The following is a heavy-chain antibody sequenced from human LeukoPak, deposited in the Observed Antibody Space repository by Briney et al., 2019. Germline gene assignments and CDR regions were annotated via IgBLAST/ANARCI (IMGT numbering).Heavy chain of an antibody. J-gene: IGHJ3*02. CDR3: AREGCSSTSCYSGMANAFDI. CDR1: GYTFTGYY. CDR2: INPNSGGT. D-gene: IGHD2-2*01. V-gene: IGHV1-2*02. Sequence: ASVKVSCKASGYTFTGYYMHWVRQAPGQGLEWMGWINPNSGGTNYAQKFQGRVTMTRDTSISTAYMELSRLRSDDTAVYYCAREGCSSTSCYSGMANAFDIWGQGTMVTVSS.